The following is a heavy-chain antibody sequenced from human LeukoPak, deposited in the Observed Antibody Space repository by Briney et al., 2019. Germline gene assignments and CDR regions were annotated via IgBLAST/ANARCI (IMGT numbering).Heavy chain of an antibody. CDR1: GGSFSGYY. CDR3: ARLPTLARAYYYYGMDV. D-gene: IGHD6-6*01. Sequence: SETLSLTCAVYGGSFSGYYWSWIRQPPGKGLEWIGEINHSGSTNYNPSLKSRVTISVDTSKSQFSLKLSSVTAADTAVYYCARLPTLARAYYYYGMDVWGQGTTVTVSS. V-gene: IGHV4-34*01. CDR2: INHSGST. J-gene: IGHJ6*02.